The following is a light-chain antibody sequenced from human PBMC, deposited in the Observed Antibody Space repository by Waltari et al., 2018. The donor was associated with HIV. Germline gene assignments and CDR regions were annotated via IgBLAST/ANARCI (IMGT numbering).Light chain of an antibody. Sequence: EIILTQSPATLSVSPGDTATLSCRASQSISSSLACYQHKPGQAPRLLIYDASKRATGIPARFSGSGSGTDFTRTVSRLEPEDFAVYYCQQRSNWPSITFGQGTRLEIK. CDR1: QSISSS. CDR3: QQRSNWPSIT. V-gene: IGKV3-11*01. J-gene: IGKJ5*01. CDR2: DAS.